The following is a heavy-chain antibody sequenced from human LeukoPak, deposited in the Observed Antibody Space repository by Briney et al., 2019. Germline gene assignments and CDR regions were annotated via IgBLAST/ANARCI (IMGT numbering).Heavy chain of an antibody. V-gene: IGHV4-61*02. CDR3: ARDGGDYDTSGYYYARLAAFDI. J-gene: IGHJ3*02. CDR2: IYTSGST. D-gene: IGHD3-22*01. CDR1: GGSISSGSYY. Sequence: PSQTLPLTCTVSGGSISSGSYYWSWIRQPAWKGLEWIGRIYTSGSTNYNPSLKSRVTISVDTSKNQFSLKLSSVTAADTAVYYCARDGGDYDTSGYYYARLAAFDIWGQGTMVTVSS.